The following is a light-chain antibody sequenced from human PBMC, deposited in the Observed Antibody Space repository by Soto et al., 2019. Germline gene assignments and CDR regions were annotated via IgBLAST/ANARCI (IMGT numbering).Light chain of an antibody. J-gene: IGLJ2*01. CDR1: SSDVGGYDR. CDR2: GVT. CDR3: DSYEGRDDPI. V-gene: IGLV2-8*01. Sequence: QSALTQPPSASGSPGQSVTISCTGTSSDVGGYDRVCWFQQPPAKAPQLIIYGVTDRLSGLHYPFSSSKSGNTASLTVAGLQAEDEADYYGDSYEGRDDPIFGEGTQLTVL.